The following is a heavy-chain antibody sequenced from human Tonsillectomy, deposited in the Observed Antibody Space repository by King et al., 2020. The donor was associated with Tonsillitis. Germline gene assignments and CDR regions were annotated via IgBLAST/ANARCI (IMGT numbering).Heavy chain of an antibody. CDR3: ARGHYYYGLDV. D-gene: IGHD3-10*01. V-gene: IGHV1-2*02. Sequence: QLVQSGAEVRKPGASVKVSCKASGYTFTDYYMHWVRQAPGQGLEWMAWINPNSGGSEYAQKFQGRVTMTRDTSISTAYMELSRLRSDATAAYFGARGHYYYGLDVWGQGTTVTVSS. CDR1: GYTFTDYY. CDR2: INPNSGGS. J-gene: IGHJ6*02.